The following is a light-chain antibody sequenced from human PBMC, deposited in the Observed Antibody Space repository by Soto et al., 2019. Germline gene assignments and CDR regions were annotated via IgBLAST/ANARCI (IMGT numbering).Light chain of an antibody. CDR1: SSDIGAYNY. Sequence: QSVLTQPASVSGSPGQSITISCSGTSSDIGAYNYVSWYQHQSGKAPTLLISEVSNRPSGISVRFSGSKSGNTASLTISGLQAEDDADYYCTSYTADTTIMFGGGTKVTVL. J-gene: IGLJ3*02. CDR2: EVS. CDR3: TSYTADTTIM. V-gene: IGLV2-14*01.